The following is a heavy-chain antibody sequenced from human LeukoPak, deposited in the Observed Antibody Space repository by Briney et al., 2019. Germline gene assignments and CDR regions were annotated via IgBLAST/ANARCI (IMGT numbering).Heavy chain of an antibody. D-gene: IGHD3-22*01. J-gene: IGHJ3*02. CDR3: ARGKGITMISDI. CDR2: IYYSGST. CDR1: GVSISSYS. V-gene: IGHV4-59*01. Sequence: SETLSLTWTVSGVSISSYSWSWVRQPPGEGLEWIGYIYYSGSTNYNPSLKSRVTISVDTSKNHFSLKLSSVTAADTAVYYCARGKGITMISDIWGQGTMVTVSS.